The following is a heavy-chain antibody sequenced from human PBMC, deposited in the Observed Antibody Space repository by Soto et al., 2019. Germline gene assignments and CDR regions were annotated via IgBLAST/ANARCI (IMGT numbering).Heavy chain of an antibody. CDR2: ISSSSSYI. J-gene: IGHJ4*02. CDR3: ARDEAIFGVVNFDY. D-gene: IGHD3-3*01. CDR1: GFTFSSYS. V-gene: IGHV3-21*01. Sequence: EVQLVESGGGVVKPGGSLRLSCAASGFTFSSYSMNWVRQAPGKGLEWVSSISSSSSYIYYADSVKGRVTISRDNAKNSLYLQMNSLRAEDTAVYYCARDEAIFGVVNFDYWGQGTLVTVSS.